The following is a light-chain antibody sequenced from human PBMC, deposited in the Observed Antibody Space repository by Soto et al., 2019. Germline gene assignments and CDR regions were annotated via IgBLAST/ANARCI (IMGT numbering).Light chain of an antibody. CDR1: SGHSSYA. Sequence: QPVLTQSPSASASLGASVKLTCTLSSGHSSYAIAWHPQQPEKGPRYLMKLNSDGSHSKGDGIPDRFSGSSSGAERYLTISSLQSEDEADYYCQTWGTGISFGGGTKLTVL. J-gene: IGLJ2*01. CDR3: QTWGTGIS. CDR2: LNSDGSH. V-gene: IGLV4-69*01.